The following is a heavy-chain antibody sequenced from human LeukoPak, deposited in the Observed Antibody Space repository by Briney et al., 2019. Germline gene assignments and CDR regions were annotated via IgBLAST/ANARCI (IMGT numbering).Heavy chain of an antibody. V-gene: IGHV4-59*01. D-gene: IGHD3-3*01. CDR1: GGSISSYY. CDR2: IYYSGST. Sequence: SETLSLTCTVSGGSISSYYWSWIRQPPGKGLEWIGYIYYSGSTNYNPSLMSRVTISVDTSKNQFSLKLSSVTAADTAVYYCARDQGDFWSGYTLGAFDIWGQGTMVTVSS. J-gene: IGHJ3*02. CDR3: ARDQGDFWSGYTLGAFDI.